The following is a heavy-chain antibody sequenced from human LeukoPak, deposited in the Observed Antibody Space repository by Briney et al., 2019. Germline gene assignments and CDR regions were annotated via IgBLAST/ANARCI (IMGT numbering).Heavy chain of an antibody. CDR3: ARGYSSSYRIDY. CDR2: INPSGDST. J-gene: IGHJ4*02. Sequence: ASVKVSCKASGYTFTNYYTHWVRQAPGQGLEWMGVINPSGDSTRYEQKFQDKVTMTRETSTRTVYMELSSLRSEDTAVYYCARGYSSSYRIDYWSQGTLVTVSS. V-gene: IGHV1-46*01. CDR1: GYTFTNYY. D-gene: IGHD6-19*01.